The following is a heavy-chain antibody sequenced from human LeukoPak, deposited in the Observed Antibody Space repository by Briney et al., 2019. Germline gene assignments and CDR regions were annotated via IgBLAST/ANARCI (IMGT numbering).Heavy chain of an antibody. J-gene: IGHJ4*02. CDR1: GGSISSGSYY. V-gene: IGHV4-61*01. CDR2: IYYTGNT. Sequence: PSETLSLTCTVSGGSISSGSYYWSWIRQPPGRGLEYIGHIYYTGNTDYNPSLKSRVTISVDTSKNQFSLKLNSVTAADTAVYYCARWSCSSPPCYYLDYWGQGTLVTVSS. CDR3: ARWSCSSPPCYYLDY. D-gene: IGHD2-2*01.